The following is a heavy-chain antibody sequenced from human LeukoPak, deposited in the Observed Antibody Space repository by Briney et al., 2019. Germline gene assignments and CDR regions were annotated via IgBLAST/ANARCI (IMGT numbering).Heavy chain of an antibody. CDR3: ARGRVVVLAATRTSLGS. J-gene: IGHJ5*02. Sequence: GGPLRLSCAASGFTFSIYSMNWVRQAPGKGLEWVSSISDRTNYIYYADSVKGRFTISRDNAKNSLYLQMNSLTADDTAVYYCARGRVVVLAATRTSLGSWGQGTLVSVSS. CDR2: ISDRTNYI. CDR1: GFTFSIYS. D-gene: IGHD2-15*01. V-gene: IGHV3-21*01.